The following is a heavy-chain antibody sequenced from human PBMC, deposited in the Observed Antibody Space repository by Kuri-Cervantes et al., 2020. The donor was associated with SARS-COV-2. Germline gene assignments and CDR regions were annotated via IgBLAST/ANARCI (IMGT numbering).Heavy chain of an antibody. D-gene: IGHD3-10*01. Sequence: ASVKVSCKASGYTFTGYYMHWVRQAPGQGLEWMGWINPNSGGTNYAQKFQGRVTMTRDTSISTAYMELSRLRSDDTAVYYCAAGLLWFGHWGYGMDVWGQGTTVTVSS. CDR2: INPNSGGT. V-gene: IGHV1-2*02. CDR1: GYTFTGYY. J-gene: IGHJ6*02. CDR3: AAGLLWFGHWGYGMDV.